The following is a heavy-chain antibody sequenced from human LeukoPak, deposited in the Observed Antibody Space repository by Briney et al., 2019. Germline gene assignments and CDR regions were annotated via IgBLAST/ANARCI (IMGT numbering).Heavy chain of an antibody. J-gene: IGHJ3*02. CDR3: ARWRRDLTISNQLPSGDAFDI. Sequence: EASVKVSCKASGGTFSSYAISWVRQAPGQGLEWMGGIIPIFGTANYAQKFQGRVTITTDESTSTAYMELSSLRSEDTAVYYCARWRRDLTISNQLPSGDAFDIWGQGTMVTVSS. V-gene: IGHV1-69*05. D-gene: IGHD3-3*01. CDR2: IIPIFGTA. CDR1: GGTFSSYA.